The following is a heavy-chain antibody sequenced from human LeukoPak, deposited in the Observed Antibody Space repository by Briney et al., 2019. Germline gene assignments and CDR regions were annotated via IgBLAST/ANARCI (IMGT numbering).Heavy chain of an antibody. J-gene: IGHJ3*01. Sequence: GESLNISCKASGYSFSIYWIGWVRQMPGKGLEWMGIINPSDSDTKYGPSFQGQVTISADKSSGTAYLKWSSLRASDTAMYYCARLGSIAVTPVDAFDLWGQGTMVTVSS. CDR3: ARLGSIAVTPVDAFDL. CDR2: INPSDSDT. CDR1: GYSFSIYW. V-gene: IGHV5-51*01. D-gene: IGHD2-2*01.